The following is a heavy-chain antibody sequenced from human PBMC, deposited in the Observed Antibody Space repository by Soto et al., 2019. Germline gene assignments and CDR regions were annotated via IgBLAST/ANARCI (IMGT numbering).Heavy chain of an antibody. CDR3: ATGALYSSGWANWFDP. Sequence: ASVKVSCKVSGYTLTELSMHWVRQAPGKGLEWMGGFDPEDVETIYAQKFQGRVTMAEDTSTDTAYMELSSLRSEDTVVYYCATGALYSSGWANWFDPWGQGTLVTVSS. D-gene: IGHD6-19*01. CDR2: FDPEDVET. CDR1: GYTLTELS. J-gene: IGHJ5*02. V-gene: IGHV1-24*01.